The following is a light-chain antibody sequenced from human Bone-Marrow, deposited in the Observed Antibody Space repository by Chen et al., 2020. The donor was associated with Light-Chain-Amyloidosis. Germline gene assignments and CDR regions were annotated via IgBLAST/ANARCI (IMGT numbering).Light chain of an antibody. V-gene: IGLV3-21*02. Sequence: SYVLTQPPSVSVAPGETARITCGGDNIGYKGVHWYQLKPGQAPVLVVYDDIDRPSGIPERFSGSNCGNTATLTISRVEVGDEADYYCQVWDRTSTHYVFGFGTKVTVL. CDR2: DDI. CDR1: NIGYKG. J-gene: IGLJ1*01. CDR3: QVWDRTSTHYV.